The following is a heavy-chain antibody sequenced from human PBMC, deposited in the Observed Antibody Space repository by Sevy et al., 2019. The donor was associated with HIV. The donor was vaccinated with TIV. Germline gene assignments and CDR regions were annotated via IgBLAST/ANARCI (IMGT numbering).Heavy chain of an antibody. Sequence: GGSLRLSCAASGFIFSNYYMTWVRQAPGKGLEWVSYISDRSDTISYADSVKGRFTISRDNAKNALYLQMSSLRGEDTAVYYCARLRDRYCSGGSCYYGYFFDYWGQGTLVTVSS. CDR2: ISDRSDTI. CDR1: GFIFSNYY. D-gene: IGHD2-15*01. V-gene: IGHV3-48*01. CDR3: ARLRDRYCSGGSCYYGYFFDY. J-gene: IGHJ4*02.